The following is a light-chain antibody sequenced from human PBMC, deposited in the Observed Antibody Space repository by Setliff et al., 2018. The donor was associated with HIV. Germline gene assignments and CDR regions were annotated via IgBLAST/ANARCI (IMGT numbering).Light chain of an antibody. CDR1: SSDVGGYNY. CDR2: EVS. J-gene: IGLJ1*01. CDR3: SSYTSSTTPWV. V-gene: IGLV2-14*01. Sequence: QSVLTQPASVSGSPGQSITISCTGTSSDVGGYNYVSWYQQHPGKAPKLRIYEVSNRPSGVSNRFSGSKSGNTASLTISGLQAEDEADYYCSSYTSSTTPWVFGTGTKVTVL.